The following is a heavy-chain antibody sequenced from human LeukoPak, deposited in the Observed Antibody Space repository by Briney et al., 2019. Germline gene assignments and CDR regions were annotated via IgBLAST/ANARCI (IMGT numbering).Heavy chain of an antibody. CDR3: ARGMVRVQASYYYYGMDV. V-gene: IGHV3-74*01. J-gene: IGHJ6*02. CDR2: INSDGSST. D-gene: IGHD3-10*01. Sequence: GGSLRLSCAASGFTFSSYWMHCVRQAPGKGLVWVSRINSDGSSTSYADSVKGRFTISRDNAKNTLYLQMNSLRAEDTAVYYCARGMVRVQASYYYYGMDVWGQGTTVTVSS. CDR1: GFTFSSYW.